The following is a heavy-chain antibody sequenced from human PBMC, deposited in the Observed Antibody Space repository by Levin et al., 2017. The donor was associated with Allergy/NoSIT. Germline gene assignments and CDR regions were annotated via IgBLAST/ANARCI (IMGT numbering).Heavy chain of an antibody. CDR1: GYTFTSYA. CDR3: ARTIHWDGDYVGAFDI. D-gene: IGHD4-17*01. CDR2: INADNGNT. Sequence: ASVKVSCKASGYTFTSYAMHWVRQAPGQRLEWMGWINADNGNTKYSQKFQGRVTIIRDTSASTAYMELSSLRSEDTAVYYCARTIHWDGDYVGAFDIWGQGTMITVSS. J-gene: IGHJ3*02. V-gene: IGHV1-3*01.